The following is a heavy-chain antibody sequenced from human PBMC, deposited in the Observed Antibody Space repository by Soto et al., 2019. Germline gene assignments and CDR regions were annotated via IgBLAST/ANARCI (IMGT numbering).Heavy chain of an antibody. V-gene: IGHV1-8*01. CDR3: AKDWEQYYYDSSGYRGDKPIDY. CDR2: MNPNSGNT. Sequence: GASVKVSCKASGYTFTSYDINWVRQATGQGLEWMGWMNPNSGNTGYAQKFQGRVTMTRNTSISTAYMELSSLRSEDTAVYYCAKDWEQYYYDSSGYRGDKPIDYWGQGTLVTVSS. J-gene: IGHJ4*02. CDR1: GYTFTSYD. D-gene: IGHD3-22*01.